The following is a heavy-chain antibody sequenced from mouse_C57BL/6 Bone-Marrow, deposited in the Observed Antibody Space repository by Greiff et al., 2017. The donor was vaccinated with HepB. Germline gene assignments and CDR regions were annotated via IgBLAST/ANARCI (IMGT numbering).Heavy chain of an antibody. CDR2: ISYDGSN. J-gene: IGHJ4*01. V-gene: IGHV3-6*01. D-gene: IGHD2-4*01. CDR3: AREITTYAMDY. CDR1: GYSITSGYY. Sequence: VQLKESGPGLVKPSQSLSLTCSVTGYSITSGYYWNWIRQFPGNKLEWMGYISYDGSNNYNPSLKNRISITRDTSKNQFFLKLNSVTTEDTATYYCAREITTYAMDYWGQGTSVTVSS.